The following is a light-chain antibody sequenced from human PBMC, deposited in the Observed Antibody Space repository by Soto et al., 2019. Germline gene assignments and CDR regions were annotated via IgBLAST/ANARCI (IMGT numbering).Light chain of an antibody. V-gene: IGLV2-14*01. Sequence: QSVLTQPPSVSGAPGQTVTISCTGSSSDVGGYNYVSWYQQQSGKAPKLMIHEVSNRPSGVSNRFSGSKSGNTASLTISGLQAEDEADYHCSSYTSSRAYVFGIGTKVTVL. CDR3: SSYTSSRAYV. J-gene: IGLJ1*01. CDR1: SSDVGGYNY. CDR2: EVS.